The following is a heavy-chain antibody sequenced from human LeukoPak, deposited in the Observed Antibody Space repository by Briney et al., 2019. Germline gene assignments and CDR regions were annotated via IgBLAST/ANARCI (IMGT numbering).Heavy chain of an antibody. V-gene: IGHV3-23*01. CDR2: ISGSCRST. Sequence: GLEGGXXISGSCRSTSYAPSVKGRFTISRDNSKTTLYLQMNSLRAEDTAVYYCAKGSGYYSYYGMDVWGQGTTVTVSS. D-gene: IGHD1-26*01. CDR3: AKGSGYYSYYGMDV. J-gene: IGHJ6*02.